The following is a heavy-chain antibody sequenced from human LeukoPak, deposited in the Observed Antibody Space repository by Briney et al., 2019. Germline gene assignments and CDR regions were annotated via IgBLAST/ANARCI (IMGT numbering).Heavy chain of an antibody. CDR1: GGSISSSSYY. D-gene: IGHD6-13*01. J-gene: IGHJ4*02. CDR2: IYYSGST. V-gene: IGHV4-39*02. Sequence: SETLSLTCTVSGGSISSSSYYWGWIRQPPGKGLEWIGSIYYSGSTFYNPSLKSRVTISVDTSKNQFSLKLSSVTAADTAVYYCARDSSSRLYYFDYWGQGTLVTVSS. CDR3: ARDSSSRLYYFDY.